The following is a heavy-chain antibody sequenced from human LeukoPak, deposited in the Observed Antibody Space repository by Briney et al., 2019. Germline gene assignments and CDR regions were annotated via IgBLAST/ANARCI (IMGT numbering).Heavy chain of an antibody. CDR1: GFTFSNYG. V-gene: IGHV3-30*18. Sequence: GGSLRLSCAASGFTFSNYGMHWVRHAPGKGLEWVAVISYDGSNKYYADSVKGRFTISRDNSKNTLYLQMNSLRAEDTAVYYCAKDIRTSCYRLGCYYYGMDVWGQGTTVTVSS. D-gene: IGHD2-2*02. CDR3: AKDIRTSCYRLGCYYYGMDV. CDR2: ISYDGSNK. J-gene: IGHJ6*02.